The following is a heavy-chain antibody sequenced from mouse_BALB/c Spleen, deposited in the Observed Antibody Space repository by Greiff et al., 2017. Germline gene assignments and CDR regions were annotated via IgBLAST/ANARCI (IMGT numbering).Heavy chain of an antibody. Sequence: QVQLQQPGAELVKPGAPVKLSCKASGYTFTSYWMNWVKQRPGRGLEWIGRIDPSDSETHYNQKFKDKATLTVDKSSSTAYIQLSSLTSEDSAVYYCAREDGITDYWGQGTTLTVSS. CDR2: IDPSDSET. CDR1: GYTFTSYW. J-gene: IGHJ2*01. CDR3: AREDGITDY. D-gene: IGHD2-4*01. V-gene: IGHV1-69*02.